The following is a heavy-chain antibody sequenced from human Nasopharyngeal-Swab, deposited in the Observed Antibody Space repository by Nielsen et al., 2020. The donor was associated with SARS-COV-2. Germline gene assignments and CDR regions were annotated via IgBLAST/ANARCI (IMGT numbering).Heavy chain of an antibody. CDR2: IRSKAYGGTT. J-gene: IGHJ4*02. CDR3: TRGMAGAGSFDY. CDR1: GFTFGDYA. D-gene: IGHD2-8*01. Sequence: GGPLRLSCTASGFTFGDYAMSWVRQAPGKGLEWVGFIRSKAYGGTTEYAASVKGRFTISRDDSKSIAYLQMNSLKTEDTAVYYCTRGMAGAGSFDYWGQGTLVTVSS. V-gene: IGHV3-49*04.